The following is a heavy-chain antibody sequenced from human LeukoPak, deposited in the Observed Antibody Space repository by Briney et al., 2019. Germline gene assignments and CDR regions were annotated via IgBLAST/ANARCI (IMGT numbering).Heavy chain of an antibody. CDR1: GYSFSNYD. CDR2: MKPNSGNT. D-gene: IGHD6-13*01. J-gene: IGHJ4*02. V-gene: IGHV1-8*02. Sequence: ASVKVSCKASGYSFSNYDINWVRQAPVQGLEWMGRMKPNSGNTDSAQKFQGRVTMTTNTSINTAYMELSSLTSEDTAVYYCVRPGAAAGFGYWGQGTLFTVSS. CDR3: VRPGAAAGFGY.